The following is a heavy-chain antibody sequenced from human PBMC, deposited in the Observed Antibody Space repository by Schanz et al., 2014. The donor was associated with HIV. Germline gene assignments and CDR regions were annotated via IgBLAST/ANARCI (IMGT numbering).Heavy chain of an antibody. J-gene: IGHJ4*02. CDR3: ANEEVPNDY. CDR2: IYYDGSNK. V-gene: IGHV3-33*06. Sequence: VQLVESGGGVVQPGRSLRLSCAASGFTFSTYGMHWVRQAPGKGLEWVAVIYYDGSNKYYADSVKGRFTISRDNSKNTLYLQMNSLRVEDTAVYYCANEEVPNDYWGQGTLVTVSS. CDR1: GFTFSTYG.